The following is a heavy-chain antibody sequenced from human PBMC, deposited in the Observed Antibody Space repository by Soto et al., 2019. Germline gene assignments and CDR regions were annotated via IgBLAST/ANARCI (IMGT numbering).Heavy chain of an antibody. Sequence: SETLSLTCTVSGGSISSGDYYWSWIRQPPGKGLEWIGYIYYSGSTYYNPSLKSRVTISVDTSKNQFSLKLSSVTAADTAVYYCARSEVAGTTGYWGQGTLVTVSS. D-gene: IGHD1-7*01. V-gene: IGHV4-30-4*01. J-gene: IGHJ4*02. CDR3: ARSEVAGTTGY. CDR1: GGSISSGDYY. CDR2: IYYSGST.